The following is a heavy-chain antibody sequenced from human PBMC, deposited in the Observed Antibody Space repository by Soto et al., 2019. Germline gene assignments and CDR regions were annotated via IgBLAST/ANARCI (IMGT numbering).Heavy chain of an antibody. CDR1: GGTFSSYA. D-gene: IGHD3-22*01. J-gene: IGHJ4*02. CDR3: ARTTVVVAHPLDY. Sequence: SVKVSCKASGGTFSSYAISWVRQAPGQGLEWMGGIIPIFGTANYAQKFQGRVTITADESTSTAYMELSSLRSEDTAVYYCARTTVVVAHPLDYWGQGTLVTVSS. V-gene: IGHV1-69*13. CDR2: IIPIFGTA.